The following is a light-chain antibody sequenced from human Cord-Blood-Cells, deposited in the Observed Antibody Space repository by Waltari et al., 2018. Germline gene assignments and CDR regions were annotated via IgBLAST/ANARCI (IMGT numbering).Light chain of an antibody. Sequence: QSALPQPATVSGSPGQSTTISCTGTRSDVGGSNYVSWYQQHPAKAPKLMIYDVSNRPSGVSNRFSGSKSGNTASLTISGLQAEDEADYYCSSYTSSSTLVFGTGTKVTVL. CDR3: SSYTSSSTLV. V-gene: IGLV2-14*01. CDR1: RSDVGGSNY. CDR2: DVS. J-gene: IGLJ1*01.